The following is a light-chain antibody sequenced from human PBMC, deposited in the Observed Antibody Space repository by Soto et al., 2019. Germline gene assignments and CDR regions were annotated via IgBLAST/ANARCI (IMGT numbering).Light chain of an antibody. J-gene: IGLJ3*02. Sequence: QSALTQPASVSGSPGQSITISCTGTSRDVGSYNLVSWYQQHPGKAPKVMIYEVSQRPSGVSKRFSGSKSGNTASLTISGLQAEDAADYYCCSYAGRSTLVFGGGTKLTVL. CDR2: EVS. V-gene: IGLV2-23*02. CDR3: CSYAGRSTLV. CDR1: SRDVGSYNL.